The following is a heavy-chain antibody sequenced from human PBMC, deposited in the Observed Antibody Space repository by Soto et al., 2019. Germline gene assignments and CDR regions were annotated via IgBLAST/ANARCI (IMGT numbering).Heavy chain of an antibody. V-gene: IGHV3-74*01. D-gene: IGHD2-2*01. CDR3: AMGPQSVVPAAIPDY. Sequence: QPGGSLRLSCAASGFTFSSYWMHWVRQAPGKGLVWVSRINSDGSSTSYADSVKGRFTISRDNAKNTLYLQMNSLRAEDTAVYYCAMGPQSVVPAAIPDYWGQGTLVTVSS. J-gene: IGHJ4*02. CDR2: INSDGSST. CDR1: GFTFSSYW.